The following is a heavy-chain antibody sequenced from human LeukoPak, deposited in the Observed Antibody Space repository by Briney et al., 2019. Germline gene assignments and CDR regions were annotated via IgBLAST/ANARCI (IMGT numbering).Heavy chain of an antibody. J-gene: IGHJ5*02. CDR1: GGSFSGYY. CDR2: INHSGST. Sequence: SETLSLTCAVYGGSFSGYYWSWIRQPPGKGLEWIGEINHSGSTNYNPSLKSRVTISVDTSKNQFSLKLSSVTAADTAVYYCARGCRVVAAIRPRGNWFDPWGQGTLVTVSS. CDR3: ARGCRVVAAIRPRGNWFDP. V-gene: IGHV4-34*01. D-gene: IGHD2-15*01.